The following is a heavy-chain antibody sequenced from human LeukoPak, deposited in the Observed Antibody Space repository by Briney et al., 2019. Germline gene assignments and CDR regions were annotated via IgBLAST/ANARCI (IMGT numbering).Heavy chain of an antibody. CDR2: ISAYNGNT. J-gene: IGHJ4*02. CDR3: ASSEGSCGGDCYFDY. Sequence: GASVKVSCKASGYIFTGYYMHWVRQAPGQGLEWMGWISAYNGNTNYAQKLQGIVTMTTDTSTSTAYMELRSLRSDDTAVYYCASSEGSCGGDCYFDYWGQGTLVTVSS. CDR1: GYIFTGYY. V-gene: IGHV1-18*04. D-gene: IGHD2-21*02.